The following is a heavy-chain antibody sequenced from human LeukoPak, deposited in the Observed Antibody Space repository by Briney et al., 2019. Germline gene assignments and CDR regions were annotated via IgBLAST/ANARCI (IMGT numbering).Heavy chain of an antibody. D-gene: IGHD3-10*01. Sequence: ASVKVSCKASGYTFTSYDINWVRQATGQGLGWMGWMNPNSGNTGYAQKFQGRVTMTRNTSISTAYMELSSLRSEDTAVYYCARTRRDYYGSGSYGSGFDYWGQGTLVTVSS. CDR2: MNPNSGNT. CDR3: ARTRRDYYGSGSYGSGFDY. J-gene: IGHJ4*02. V-gene: IGHV1-8*01. CDR1: GYTFTSYD.